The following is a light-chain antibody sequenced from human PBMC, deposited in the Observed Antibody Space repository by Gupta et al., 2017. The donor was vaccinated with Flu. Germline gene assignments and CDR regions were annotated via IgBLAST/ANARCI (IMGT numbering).Light chain of an antibody. CDR2: KAS. V-gene: IGKV1-5*03. J-gene: IGKJ1*01. CDR1: QSISSR. CDR3: QQYDTYWT. Sequence: SPSTLSASVGDRVTITCRANQSISSRLTWYQQKPGKAPKLLIYKASYLESGVPSRFSGSGSGTEFTLTISSLQPDDFATYYCQQYDTYWTFGQGTKVEIQ.